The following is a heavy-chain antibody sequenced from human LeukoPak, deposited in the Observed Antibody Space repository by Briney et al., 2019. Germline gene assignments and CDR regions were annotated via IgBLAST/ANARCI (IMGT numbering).Heavy chain of an antibody. V-gene: IGHV3-53*01. CDR1: GFTVSSNY. Sequence: PGGPLRLSCAVSGFTVSSNYMSWVRQAPGKGLEWVSVIYDIGNTYYADSVKGRFTISRDTSKNTVYLQMNSLRAEDTAVYYCARGGMRRPYDCWGQGALVTVSS. J-gene: IGHJ4*02. CDR3: ARGGMRRPYDC. CDR2: IYDIGNT. D-gene: IGHD1-14*01.